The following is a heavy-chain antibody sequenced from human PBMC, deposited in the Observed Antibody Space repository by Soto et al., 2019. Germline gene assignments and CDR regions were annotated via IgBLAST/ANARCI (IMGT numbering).Heavy chain of an antibody. Sequence: QVQLVESGGGVVQPGRSLRLSCAASGFTFRDYAMHWVRQAPGKGLEWVAIIWHDGSNKYSADSVKGRFTISRDNSENILFLQMNSLRAEDTVMYHCVAAYPQLTAGNWGQGTLVTVSS. J-gene: IGHJ4*02. CDR1: GFTFRDYA. D-gene: IGHD2-2*01. CDR3: VAAYPQLTAGN. CDR2: IWHDGSNK. V-gene: IGHV3-33*01.